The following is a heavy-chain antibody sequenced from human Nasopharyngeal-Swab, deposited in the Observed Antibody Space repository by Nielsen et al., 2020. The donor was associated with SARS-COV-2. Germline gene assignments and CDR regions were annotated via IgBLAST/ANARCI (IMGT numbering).Heavy chain of an antibody. Sequence: GESLKISCAASGFTFSNAWMSWVRQAPGKGLEWVGRIKSKTAGGTTDYAAPVKGRFTISRDDSKNTLYLQMNSLKTEDTAVYYCTPLVGYWGQGTLVTVSS. D-gene: IGHD1-26*01. V-gene: IGHV3-15*01. CDR2: IKSKTAGGTT. CDR1: GFTFSNAW. J-gene: IGHJ4*02. CDR3: TPLVGY.